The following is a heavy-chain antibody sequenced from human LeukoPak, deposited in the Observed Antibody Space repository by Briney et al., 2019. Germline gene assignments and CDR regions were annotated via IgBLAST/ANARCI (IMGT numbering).Heavy chain of an antibody. V-gene: IGHV4-4*07. CDR1: SDSFTCSQ. Sequence: ASETLSLTCSVSSDSFTCSQWSWVRQPAGKGLEWLGHISTRGTTNYSPSLESRVTISLDKSKNQFSLRLTAATAADTAMYYCVRVNDSGHFLDYWGQGTLVTVSS. CDR3: VRVNDSGHFLDY. D-gene: IGHD3-22*01. CDR2: ISTRGTT. J-gene: IGHJ4*02.